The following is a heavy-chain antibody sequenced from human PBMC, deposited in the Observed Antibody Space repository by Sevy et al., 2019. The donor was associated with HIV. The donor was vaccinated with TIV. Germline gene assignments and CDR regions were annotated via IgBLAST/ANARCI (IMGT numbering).Heavy chain of an antibody. D-gene: IGHD2-2*01. J-gene: IGHJ4*02. CDR3: VRATRGGTSPDN. CDR2: ISSSGST. V-gene: IGHV4-59*11. Sequence: SETLSLTCSVSGDSISSHYWSWIQQPPGKALDWIGCISSSGSTNYNPSLKSRVTISVDTSKTQFSLKMSSVTAADTAVYYCVRATRGGTSPDNWGQGTLVTVSS. CDR1: GDSISSHY.